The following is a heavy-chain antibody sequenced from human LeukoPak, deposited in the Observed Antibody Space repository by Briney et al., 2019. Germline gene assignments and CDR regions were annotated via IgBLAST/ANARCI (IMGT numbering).Heavy chain of an antibody. V-gene: IGHV3-30*02. CDR1: GFTFSNYG. Sequence: GGSLRLSCGASGFTFSNYGMLWVRQSPGKGLEWVAFIRYDGNIKLYADSVKGRFTISRDNSKNTLYLQMNSLRAEDTAVYYCAKTAHVLRYFDWLTTYYMDVWGKGTTVTVSS. D-gene: IGHD3-9*01. CDR2: IRYDGNIK. CDR3: AKTAHVLRYFDWLTTYYMDV. J-gene: IGHJ6*03.